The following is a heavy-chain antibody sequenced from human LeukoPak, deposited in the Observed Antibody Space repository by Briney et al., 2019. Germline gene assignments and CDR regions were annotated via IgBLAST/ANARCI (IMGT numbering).Heavy chain of an antibody. V-gene: IGHV3-7*01. J-gene: IGHJ4*02. Sequence: GGSLRLSCAASGFTFSSYWMSWVRQAPGKGQEWVGNIKQDGSEKYYVDSVKGRFTISRDNAKNSLYLQMNSLRAEDTAVYYCARGVAATSADYFDYCGQGTLVTVSS. CDR2: IKQDGSEK. D-gene: IGHD1-26*01. CDR3: ARGVAATSADYFDY. CDR1: GFTFSSYW.